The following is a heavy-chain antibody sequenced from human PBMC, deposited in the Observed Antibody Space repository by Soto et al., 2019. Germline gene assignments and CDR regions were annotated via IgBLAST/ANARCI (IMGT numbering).Heavy chain of an antibody. J-gene: IGHJ4*02. CDR1: GYTFTSYD. CDR3: ARGLLNDYGDYFLDY. CDR2: MNPNSGNT. Sequence: QVQLVQSGAEVKKPGASVKVSCTASGYTFTSYDINWVRQATGQGLAWMGWMNPNSGNTGYAQKFQGRVTMTRNTSISTAYRELSSLRSEDTAVYYCARGLLNDYGDYFLDYWGQGTLVTVSS. V-gene: IGHV1-8*01. D-gene: IGHD4-17*01.